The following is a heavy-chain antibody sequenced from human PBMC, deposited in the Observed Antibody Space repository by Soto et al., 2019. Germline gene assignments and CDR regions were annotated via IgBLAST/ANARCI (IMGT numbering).Heavy chain of an antibody. CDR3: ARSSPVVTAP. J-gene: IGHJ5*02. CDR1: GGSISSGGYY. D-gene: IGHD2-21*02. Sequence: SETLSLTCTVSGGSISSGGYYWSWIRQHPGKGLEWIGYIYYSGSTYYNPSLKSRITISVDTSKNQFSPKLSSVTAADTAVYYCARSSPVVTAPWGQGTLVTVSS. CDR2: IYYSGST. V-gene: IGHV4-31*03.